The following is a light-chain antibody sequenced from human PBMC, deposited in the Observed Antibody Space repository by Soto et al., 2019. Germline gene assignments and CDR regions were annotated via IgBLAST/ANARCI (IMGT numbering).Light chain of an antibody. CDR1: QSVSSSY. CDR3: QHYGSSLQIT. J-gene: IGKJ5*01. CDR2: ATS. V-gene: IGKV3-20*01. Sequence: EIVLTQSPGTLSLSPVERATLSCSASQSVSSSYLSWYQQRPGQAPRLLIYATSTGATGIPDRCSGSGSGTDFTLTISRLEPEDFAVYYCQHYGSSLQITFGQGTRLEIK.